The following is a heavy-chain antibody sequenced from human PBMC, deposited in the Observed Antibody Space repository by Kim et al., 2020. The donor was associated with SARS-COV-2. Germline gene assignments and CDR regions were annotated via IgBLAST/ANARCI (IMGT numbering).Heavy chain of an antibody. V-gene: IGHV3-33*06. CDR1: GFTFSSYG. D-gene: IGHD6-13*01. J-gene: IGHJ4*02. CDR3: AKGMAVAAAGPFDY. CDR2: IWYDGSNK. Sequence: GGSLRLSCAASGFTFSSYGMHWVRQAPGKGLEWVAVIWYDGSNKYYADSVKGRFTISRDNSKNTLYLQMNSLRAEDTAVYYCAKGMAVAAAGPFDYWGQGTLVTVSS.